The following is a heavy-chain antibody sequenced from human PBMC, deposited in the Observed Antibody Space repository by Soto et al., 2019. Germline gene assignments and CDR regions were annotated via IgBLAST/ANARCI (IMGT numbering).Heavy chain of an antibody. Sequence: SVKVSCKASGGTFSSYAISWVRQAPGQGLEWMGGIIPIFGTANYAQKFQGRVTITADESTSTAYMELSSLRSEDTAVYYCARSYDFWSGYSYYFDYWGQGTLVTVSS. D-gene: IGHD3-3*01. CDR2: IIPIFGTA. J-gene: IGHJ4*02. CDR1: GGTFSSYA. V-gene: IGHV1-69*13. CDR3: ARSYDFWSGYSYYFDY.